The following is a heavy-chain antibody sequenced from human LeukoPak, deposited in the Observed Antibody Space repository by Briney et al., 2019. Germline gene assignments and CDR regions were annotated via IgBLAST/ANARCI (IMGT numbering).Heavy chain of an antibody. CDR2: ISISGDTR. J-gene: IGHJ6*04. Sequence: GGSLRLSCAASGFTFSSYGMNWVRQAPGKGLEWVSYISISGDTRDYADSVKGRFTISRDNAKSSLYLQMNSLGAEDTAVYYCARDGPPDVWGKGTTVTVSS. V-gene: IGHV3-48*04. CDR3: ARDGPPDV. CDR1: GFTFSSYG.